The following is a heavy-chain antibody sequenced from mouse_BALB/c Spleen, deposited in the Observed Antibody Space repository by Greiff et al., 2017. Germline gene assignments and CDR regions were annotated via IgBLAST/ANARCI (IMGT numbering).Heavy chain of an antibody. J-gene: IGHJ4*01. CDR1: GFTFSSYG. CDR2: INSNGGST. Sequence: EVKLEESGGGLVQPGGSLKLSCAASGFTFSSYGMSWVRQTPDKRLELVATINSNGGSTYYPDSVKGRFTISRDNAKNTLYLQMSSLKSEDTAMYYCARDYAMDYWGQGTSVTVSS. V-gene: IGHV5-6-3*01. CDR3: ARDYAMDY.